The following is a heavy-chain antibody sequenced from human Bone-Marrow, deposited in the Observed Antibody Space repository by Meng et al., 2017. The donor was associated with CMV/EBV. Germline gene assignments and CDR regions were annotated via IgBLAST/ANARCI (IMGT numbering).Heavy chain of an antibody. D-gene: IGHD3-3*01. CDR2: SNAGNGNT. CDR3: ARPYTIFGVVIPGVLDY. V-gene: IGHV1-3*02. J-gene: IGHJ4*02. CDR1: GYTFTSYA. Sequence: ASVKVSCKASGYTFTSYAMHWVRQAPGQRLEWMGWSNAGNGNTKYSQEFQGRVTITTDTSTSTAYMELRSLRSDDTAVYYCARPYTIFGVVIPGVLDYWGQGTLVTVSS.